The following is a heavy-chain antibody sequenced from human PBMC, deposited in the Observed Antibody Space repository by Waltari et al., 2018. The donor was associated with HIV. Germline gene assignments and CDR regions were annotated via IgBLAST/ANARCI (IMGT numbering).Heavy chain of an antibody. CDR1: GLTFINYA. J-gene: IGHJ4*02. CDR2: ISGSGCST. CDR3: AKDYSGSYTRGYSDY. D-gene: IGHD1-26*01. Sequence: EVQLLESGGGLGQPGGSLRLSCAASGLTFINYAMSGVRQAPGRGLEVFSGISGSGCSTYSADSVKGRFTISRDNSKNTLYLQMNSLRADDTALYYCAKDYSGSYTRGYSDYWGQGTLVTVSS. V-gene: IGHV3-23*01.